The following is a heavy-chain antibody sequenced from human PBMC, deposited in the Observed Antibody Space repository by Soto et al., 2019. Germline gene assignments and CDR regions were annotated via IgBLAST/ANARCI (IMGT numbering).Heavy chain of an antibody. CDR1: GYSSGYTFSHYW. J-gene: IGHJ5*02. Sequence: PGESLKISCKGSGYSSGYTFSHYWIAWVRQMPGKGLECMGLIYPGDSDTRYSPSFQGQVTISADKSLSTAYLQWSSLKASDTAMYYRASPAGYNYESSWGQGTLVTVSS. CDR3: ASPAGYNYESS. D-gene: IGHD5-18*01. V-gene: IGHV5-51*01. CDR2: IYPGDSDT.